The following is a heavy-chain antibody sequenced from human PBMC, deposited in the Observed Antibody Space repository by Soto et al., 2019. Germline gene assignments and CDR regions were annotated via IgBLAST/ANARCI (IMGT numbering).Heavy chain of an antibody. CDR1: GFTFSSYG. CDR3: AKDFWAGSPYYYYYGMDV. CDR2: ISYDGSNK. J-gene: IGHJ6*02. D-gene: IGHD1-26*01. V-gene: IGHV3-30*18. Sequence: QPGGSLRLSCAASGFTFSSYGMHWVRQAPGKGLEWVAVISYDGSNKYYADSVKGRFTISRDNSKNTLYLQMNSLRAEDTAVYYCAKDFWAGSPYYYYYGMDVWGQGTTVTVSS.